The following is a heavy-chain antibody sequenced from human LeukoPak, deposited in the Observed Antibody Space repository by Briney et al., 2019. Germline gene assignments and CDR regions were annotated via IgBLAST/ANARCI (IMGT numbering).Heavy chain of an antibody. V-gene: IGHV4-59*01. Sequence: SETLSLTCTVSGGPISSYYWSWIRQPPGKGLEWIGYIYYSGSTNYNPSLKSRVTISVDTSKNQFSLKLSSVTAADTAVYYCARVGVGATFPQPGYFQHWGQGTLVTVSS. CDR3: ARVGVGATFPQPGYFQH. CDR2: IYYSGST. CDR1: GGPISSYY. J-gene: IGHJ1*01. D-gene: IGHD1-26*01.